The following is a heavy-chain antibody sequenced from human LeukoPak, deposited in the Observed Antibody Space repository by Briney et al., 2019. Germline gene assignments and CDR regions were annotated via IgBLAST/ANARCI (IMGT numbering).Heavy chain of an antibody. Sequence: PGGSLRLSCAASGFTLSSYEMNWVRQAPGKGLEWVSSISSGSSYIYYADSVKGRFTISRDNGKTSLYLQMSSLRTEDTAVYYCARDFRSGSYSGDYYFDYWGQGTLVTVSS. J-gene: IGHJ4*02. CDR3: ARDFRSGSYSGDYYFDY. CDR2: ISSGSSYI. CDR1: GFTLSSYE. V-gene: IGHV3-21*01. D-gene: IGHD1-26*01.